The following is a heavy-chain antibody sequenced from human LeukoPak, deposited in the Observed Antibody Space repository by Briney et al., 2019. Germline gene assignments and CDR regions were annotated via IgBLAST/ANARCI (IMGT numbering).Heavy chain of an antibody. CDR1: GYSFTSYW. J-gene: IGHJ4*02. CDR2: IYPGDSDT. D-gene: IGHD1-26*01. V-gene: IGHV5-51*01. Sequence: GEPLKISCKGSGYSFTSYWIGWVRQMPGKGLEWMGIIYPGDSDTRYSPSFQGQVTISADKSISTAYLQWSSLKASDTAMYYCARLDLGSHGIPNYFDYWGQGTLVTVSS. CDR3: ARLDLGSHGIPNYFDY.